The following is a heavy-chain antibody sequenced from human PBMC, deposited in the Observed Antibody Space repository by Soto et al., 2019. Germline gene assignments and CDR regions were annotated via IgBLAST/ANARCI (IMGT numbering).Heavy chain of an antibody. J-gene: IGHJ4*02. V-gene: IGHV3-30*03. D-gene: IGHD5-12*01. CDR1: GFTFSSYG. CDR2: ISYDGSDK. Sequence: GGSLRLSCAASGFTFSSYGMHWVRQGPGKGLEWVAMISYDGSDKYYADSVKGRFTISRDNSKNTLFLQMTNMDPVDTATYYCARQVVATVEIYFDYWGQGTLVTVSS. CDR3: ARQVVATVEIYFDY.